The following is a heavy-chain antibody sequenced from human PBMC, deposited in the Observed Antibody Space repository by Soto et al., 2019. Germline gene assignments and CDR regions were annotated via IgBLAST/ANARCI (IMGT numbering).Heavy chain of an antibody. Sequence: ASVKVSCKASGYSFTKFDINWVRQAPGQGLEWMGWLNPKSGNTGYAQNLQGRVTMTRDTSISTAYMELRSLRSEDTALYYCARVTAGSSDFDYWGQGTLVTVS. CDR2: LNPKSGNT. D-gene: IGHD6-6*01. V-gene: IGHV1-8*01. J-gene: IGHJ4*02. CDR3: ARVTAGSSDFDY. CDR1: GYSFTKFD.